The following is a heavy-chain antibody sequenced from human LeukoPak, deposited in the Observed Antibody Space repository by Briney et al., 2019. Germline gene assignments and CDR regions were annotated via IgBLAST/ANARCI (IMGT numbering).Heavy chain of an antibody. CDR3: ANTPLSSSGVAFDY. Sequence: GGSLRLSCAASGFTFSSYAMSWVRQAPGKGLEWVSAISGSGGSTYYADSVKGRFTISRDNSKNTLYLQMNSLRAGDTAVYYCANTPLSSSGVAFDYWGQGTLVTVSS. CDR2: ISGSGGST. J-gene: IGHJ4*02. CDR1: GFTFSSYA. V-gene: IGHV3-23*01. D-gene: IGHD6-6*01.